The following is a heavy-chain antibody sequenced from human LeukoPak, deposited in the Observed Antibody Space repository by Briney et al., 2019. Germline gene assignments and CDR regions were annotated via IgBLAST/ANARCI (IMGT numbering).Heavy chain of an antibody. J-gene: IGHJ4*02. CDR1: GVTFSTYS. Sequence: GGSLRRSCADSGVTFSTYSINWVRQTPGKGLGWVSYISRDRKTIYYADSVKGRFTISRDNAKNSLYLQMNSLRVEDTAMYYCATPFDYWGQGTLVTVSS. CDR2: ISRDRKTI. CDR3: ATPFDY. V-gene: IGHV3-48*01.